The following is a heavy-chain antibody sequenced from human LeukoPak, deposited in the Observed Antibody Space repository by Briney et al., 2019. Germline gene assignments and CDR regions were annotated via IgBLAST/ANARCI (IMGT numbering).Heavy chain of an antibody. Sequence: GGSLRLSCAASGFTFRSYGMNWVRQAPGKGLEWVSSISSSSSYIYYADSVKGRFTISRDNAKNSLYLQMNSLRAEDTAVYYCARIVVPAAYYYYYYMDVWGKGTTVTVSS. J-gene: IGHJ6*03. CDR1: GFTFRSYG. CDR2: ISSSSSYI. D-gene: IGHD2-2*01. CDR3: ARIVVPAAYYYYYYMDV. V-gene: IGHV3-21*01.